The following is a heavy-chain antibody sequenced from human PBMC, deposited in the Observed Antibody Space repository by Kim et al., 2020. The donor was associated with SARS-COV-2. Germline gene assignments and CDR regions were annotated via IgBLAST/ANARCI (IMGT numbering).Heavy chain of an antibody. CDR3: ARDPQLWFGSYYYGMDV. CDR2: ISSSSSTI. J-gene: IGHJ6*02. D-gene: IGHD3-10*01. CDR1: GFTFSSYS. Sequence: GGSLRLSCAASGFTFSSYSMNWVRQAPGKGLEWVSYISSSSSTIYYADSVKGRFTISRDNAKNSLYLQMNSLRDEDTAVYYCARDPQLWFGSYYYGMDVWGQGTTVTVSS. V-gene: IGHV3-48*02.